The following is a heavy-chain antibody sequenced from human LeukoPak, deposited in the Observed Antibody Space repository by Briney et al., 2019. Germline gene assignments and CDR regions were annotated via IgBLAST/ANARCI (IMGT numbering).Heavy chain of an antibody. CDR2: ISSSSYI. Sequence: GGSLRLSCAASGFTFSSYSMSWVRQAPGKGLEWVSSISSSSYIYYADSVKGRFTISRDNAKNSLYLQMNSLRAEDTAVYYCARDHLGIDAFDIWGQGTMVTVSS. CDR1: GFTFSSYS. D-gene: IGHD1-1*01. CDR3: ARDHLGIDAFDI. J-gene: IGHJ3*02. V-gene: IGHV3-21*01.